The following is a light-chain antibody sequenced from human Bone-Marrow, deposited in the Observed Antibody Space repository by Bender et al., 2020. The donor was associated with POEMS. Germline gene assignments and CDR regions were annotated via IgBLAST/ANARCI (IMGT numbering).Light chain of an antibody. CDR1: RRDVGGYAY. J-gene: IGLJ3*02. V-gene: IGLV2-14*03. CDR2: DVN. Sequence: QSALTQPASVSGSPGQSVTISCTGTRRDVGGYAYVSWYQQHPGKAPKLVIYDVNNRPSGVSDRFSGSKSGNTASLAISGLRSEDEADYYCSSYTSTLTPWVFGGGTKLTVL. CDR3: SSYTSTLTPWV.